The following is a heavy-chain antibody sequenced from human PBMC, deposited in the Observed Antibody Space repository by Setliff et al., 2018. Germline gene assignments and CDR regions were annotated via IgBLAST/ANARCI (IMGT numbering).Heavy chain of an antibody. D-gene: IGHD2-8*01. V-gene: IGHV4-61*02. CDR2: IYTTGTT. Sequence: PSETLSLTCTVSGASLSSGSNYWGWFRQPAGKGLEWIGRIYTTGTTNYSPSLTGRVTISADTSKNQISLKLSSASAADTAVYYCARDPGFHSGTWCLGDWGQGTQVTVSS. J-gene: IGHJ4*02. CDR3: ARDPGFHSGTWCLGD. CDR1: GASLSSGSNY.